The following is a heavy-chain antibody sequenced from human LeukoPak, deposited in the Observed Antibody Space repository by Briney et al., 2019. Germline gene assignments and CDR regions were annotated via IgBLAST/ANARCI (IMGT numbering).Heavy chain of an antibody. Sequence: GGSLRLSCAASGFTFSSHGMNWVRQAPGKGLEWVSGIIPSGHTTYYADSVRGRFTISRDNSRNTLYLQMNSLRAEDTAVYFCARGGVDYYGSGTYYLMYYFDYWGQGALVTVSS. CDR3: ARGGVDYYGSGTYYLMYYFDY. V-gene: IGHV3-23*01. J-gene: IGHJ4*02. CDR1: GFTFSSHG. D-gene: IGHD3-10*01. CDR2: IIPSGHTT.